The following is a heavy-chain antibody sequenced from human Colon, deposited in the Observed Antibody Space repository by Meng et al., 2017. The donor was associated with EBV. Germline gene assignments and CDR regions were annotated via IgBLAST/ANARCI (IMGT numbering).Heavy chain of an antibody. Sequence: QLLLQESDSGLVQPSQSLSLTCAVSGDSIGSGDYSWSWIRQPPGQGLEWIGYIYHGGTTYNTSLKSRVTISVDNSKNQFSLRLTSVTAADTAVYYCARGPYCGGDCYWFDPWGQGTLVTVSS. D-gene: IGHD2-21*02. V-gene: IGHV4-30-2*01. CDR2: IYHGGTT. CDR1: GDSIGSGDYS. CDR3: ARGPYCGGDCYWFDP. J-gene: IGHJ5*02.